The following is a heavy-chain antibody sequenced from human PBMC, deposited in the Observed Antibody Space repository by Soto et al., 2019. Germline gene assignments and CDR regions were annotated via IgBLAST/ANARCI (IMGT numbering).Heavy chain of an antibody. V-gene: IGHV4-39*01. Sequence: QLQLQESGPGLVKPSETLSLTCTVSSVSITNTSYYWGWIRQPPGKGLEWIGTIYFSGSTFYNPSLKSRLTISVDTSKNQFSLRLSSVTAADTAVYYCARHGSYWGQGTLVAVSS. J-gene: IGHJ1*01. CDR2: IYFSGST. CDR3: ARHGSY. CDR1: SVSITNTSYY.